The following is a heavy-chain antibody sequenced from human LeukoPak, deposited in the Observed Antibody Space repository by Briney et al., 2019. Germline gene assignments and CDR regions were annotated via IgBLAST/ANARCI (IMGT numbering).Heavy chain of an antibody. V-gene: IGHV4-39*07. CDR3: ARGPSLRYFDWLSSFWGDYFDY. Sequence: PSETLSLTCTVSGGSISSSSYCWGWIRQPPGKGLEWIGSIYYSGSTYYNPSLKSRVTISVDTSKNQFSLKLSSVTAADTAVYYCARGPSLRYFDWLSSFWGDYFDYWGQGTLVTVSS. D-gene: IGHD3-9*01. J-gene: IGHJ4*02. CDR1: GGSISSSSYC. CDR2: IYYSGST.